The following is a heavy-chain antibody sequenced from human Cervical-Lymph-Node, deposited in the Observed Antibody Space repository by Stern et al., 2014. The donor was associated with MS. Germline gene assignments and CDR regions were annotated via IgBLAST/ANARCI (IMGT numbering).Heavy chain of an antibody. V-gene: IGHV1-69*01. CDR3: ARERTAYYGSGSLSNWFDP. CDR1: GGTFSSYA. D-gene: IGHD3-10*01. Sequence: QVQLLQPGAEVKKPGSSVKVSCKASGGTFSSYAISWVRQAPGQGLEWMGGIIPIFGTANYAQKFQGRVTITADESTSTAYMELSSLRSEDTAVYYCARERTAYYGSGSLSNWFDPWGQGTLVTVSS. J-gene: IGHJ5*02. CDR2: IIPIFGTA.